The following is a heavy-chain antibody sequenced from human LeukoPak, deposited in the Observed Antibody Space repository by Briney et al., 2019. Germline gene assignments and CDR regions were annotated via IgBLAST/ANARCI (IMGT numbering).Heavy chain of an antibody. D-gene: IGHD6-6*01. CDR3: ARAGSSIAARPPDY. Sequence: SETLPLTCTVSGASFSSSPYFWGWVRQPPGKGLEWVGSVSDSGRAFYNPSLKSRVTISIDTFKNDFSLRLTSVAAADTAVYYCARAGSSIAARPPDYWGQGTLVIVSS. V-gene: IGHV4-39*07. CDR1: GASFSSSPYF. J-gene: IGHJ4*02. CDR2: VSDSGRA.